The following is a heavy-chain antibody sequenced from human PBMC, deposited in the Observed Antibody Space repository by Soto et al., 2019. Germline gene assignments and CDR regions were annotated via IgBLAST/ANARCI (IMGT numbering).Heavy chain of an antibody. Sequence: QVQLVQSGAEVKKPGSSVNVSCKASGGTFSSYAISWVRQAPGQGLEWMGGIIPIFGTANYAQKFQGRVTITADESTSTAYMELSSLRSEDTAVYYCARVPYSSSGFYYYYGMDVWGQGTTVTVSS. D-gene: IGHD6-6*01. CDR2: IIPIFGTA. CDR3: ARVPYSSSGFYYYYGMDV. J-gene: IGHJ6*02. V-gene: IGHV1-69*01. CDR1: GGTFSSYA.